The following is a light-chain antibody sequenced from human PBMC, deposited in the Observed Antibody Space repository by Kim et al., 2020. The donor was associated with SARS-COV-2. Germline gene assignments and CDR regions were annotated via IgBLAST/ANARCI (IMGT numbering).Light chain of an antibody. J-gene: IGKJ2*01. Sequence: VLPATRAPRSSSASQSISTNLAWYQQKPVQAPRLLIYGASTRATDIPARFSGSGSGTEFTLTISSLQSEDFAVYYCQQYDNWPPLTFGQGTKLEI. CDR3: QQYDNWPPLT. CDR1: QSISTN. CDR2: GAS. V-gene: IGKV3-15*01.